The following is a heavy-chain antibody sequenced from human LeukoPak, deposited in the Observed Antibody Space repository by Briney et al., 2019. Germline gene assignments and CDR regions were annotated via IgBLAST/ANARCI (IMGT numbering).Heavy chain of an antibody. J-gene: IGHJ4*02. V-gene: IGHV3-49*04. CDR3: TRVEWLREPLFDY. Sequence: PGRSRRLSCTASGFTFGDYAMSWVRQAPGKGLGWVGFIRSKAYGGTTEYAASVKGRFTISRDDSKSITYLQMNSLKTEDTAVYYCTRVEWLREPLFDYWGQGTLVTVSS. CDR2: IRSKAYGGTT. D-gene: IGHD5-12*01. CDR1: GFTFGDYA.